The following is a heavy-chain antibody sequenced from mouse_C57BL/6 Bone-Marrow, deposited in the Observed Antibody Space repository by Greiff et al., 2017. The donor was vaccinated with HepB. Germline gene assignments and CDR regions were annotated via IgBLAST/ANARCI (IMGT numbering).Heavy chain of an antibody. D-gene: IGHD2-4*01. CDR2: IWSGGST. CDR3: ARLDYHFDY. J-gene: IGHJ2*01. V-gene: IGHV2-2*01. Sequence: QVQLKQSGPGLVQPSQSLSITCTVSGFSLTSYGVHWVRQSPGKGLEWLGVIWSGGSTDYNAAFISRLSISKDNSKSQVFFKMNSLQADDTAIYYCARLDYHFDYWGQGTTLTVSS. CDR1: GFSLTSYG.